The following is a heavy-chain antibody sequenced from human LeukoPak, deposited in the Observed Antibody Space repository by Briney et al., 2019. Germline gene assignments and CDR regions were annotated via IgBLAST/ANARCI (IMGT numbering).Heavy chain of an antibody. CDR3: ARVIVDDV. CDR2: ISSSGRT. Sequence: PSETLPLTCTVSGGSISTDYWSWIRQPAGQGLEWIGRISSSGRTNYNPALKSRVTMSLDTSKNQFSLKLISVTAADTAVYYCARVIVDDVWGKGTTVAVSS. V-gene: IGHV4-4*07. CDR1: GGSISTDY. D-gene: IGHD2-15*01. J-gene: IGHJ6*04.